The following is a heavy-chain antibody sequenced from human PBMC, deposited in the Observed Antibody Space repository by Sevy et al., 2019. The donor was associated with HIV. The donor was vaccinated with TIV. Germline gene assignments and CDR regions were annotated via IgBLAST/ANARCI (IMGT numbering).Heavy chain of an antibody. D-gene: IGHD3-10*01. J-gene: IGHJ4*02. Sequence: GGSLRLSCAASVFTFSSYGMHWVRQAPGKGLEWVAVIWYDGSNKYYADSVKGRFTISRDNSKNTLYLQMNSLRAEDTAVYYCARDSRITMVRGVTIDYWGQGTLVTVSS. CDR1: VFTFSSYG. CDR3: ARDSRITMVRGVTIDY. V-gene: IGHV3-33*01. CDR2: IWYDGSNK.